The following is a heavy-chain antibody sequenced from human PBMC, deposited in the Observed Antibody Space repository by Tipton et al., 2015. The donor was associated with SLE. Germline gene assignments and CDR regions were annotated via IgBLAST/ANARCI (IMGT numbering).Heavy chain of an antibody. J-gene: IGHJ6*02. CDR3: ARALLWFREDMDV. CDR2: ISYDGSNK. CDR1: GFTFSNYA. Sequence: QLVQSGGGVVQPGRSLRLSCAASGFTFSNYAMHWVRQAPGKGLEWVAVISYDGSNKYYAESVKGRFTISRDNSKNTLCLQMNSLRAEDTAVYYCARALLWFREDMDVWGQGTTVTVSS. V-gene: IGHV3-30*04. D-gene: IGHD3-10*01.